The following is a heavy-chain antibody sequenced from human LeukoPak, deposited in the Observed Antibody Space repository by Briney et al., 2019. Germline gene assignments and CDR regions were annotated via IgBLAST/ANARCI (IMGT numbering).Heavy chain of an antibody. Sequence: PGGSLRLSCAASGFTFSSYAVSWVRQAPGKGLEWVSAISGSGGSTYYADSVKGRFTISRDNSKNTGFLQMDNLRAEDTAIYYCAKRAAVSGVVGPFDYWGQGTLVTVSS. CDR2: ISGSGGST. CDR1: GFTFSSYA. D-gene: IGHD6-19*01. J-gene: IGHJ4*02. V-gene: IGHV3-23*01. CDR3: AKRAAVSGVVGPFDY.